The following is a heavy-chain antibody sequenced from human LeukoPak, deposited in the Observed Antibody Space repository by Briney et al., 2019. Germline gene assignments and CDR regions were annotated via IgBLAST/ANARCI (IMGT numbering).Heavy chain of an antibody. CDR1: GGTFSSYA. CDR2: IIPIFGTA. J-gene: IGHJ4*02. CDR3: ARDWSLDTSGPFAY. V-gene: IGHV1-69*06. D-gene: IGHD3-22*01. Sequence: ASVKVSCKASGGTFSSYAISWVRQAPGQGLEWMGGIIPIFGTANSAQKFQGRVTITADKSTSTAYMELSSLRSEDTALYYCARDWSLDTSGPFAYWGQGTLVSVSS.